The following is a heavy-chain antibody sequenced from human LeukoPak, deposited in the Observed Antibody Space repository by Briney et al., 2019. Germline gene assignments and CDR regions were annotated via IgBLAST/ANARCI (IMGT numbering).Heavy chain of an antibody. V-gene: IGHV3-66*01. Sequence: GGSLRLSCGASEFSVGSNYMTWVHQAPGNGLEWISLIYSGGSTYYADSVKGRFTISRDNSKNTLYLQMNSLRAEDTALYYCARSDDYNSRNVFNYWGQGTLVTVSS. CDR3: ARSDDYNSRNVFNY. CDR2: IYSGGST. D-gene: IGHD5-24*01. J-gene: IGHJ4*02. CDR1: EFSVGSNY.